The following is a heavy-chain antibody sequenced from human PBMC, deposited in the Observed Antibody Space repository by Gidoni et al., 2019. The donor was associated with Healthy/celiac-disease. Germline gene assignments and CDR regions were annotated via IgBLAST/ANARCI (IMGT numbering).Heavy chain of an antibody. V-gene: IGHV4-39*01. D-gene: IGHD6-19*01. J-gene: IGHJ3*02. CDR2: IYYSGRT. Sequence: QLQLQASGPGLVKPSETLSLHCTVSGGSISSSSYYWGWIRQPPGKGLEWIGSIYYSGRTYYNPSLKSRVTISVDTSKNQFSLKLSSVTAADTAVYYCARQGAVAGLPFDIWGQGTMVTVSS. CDR1: GGSISSSSYY. CDR3: ARQGAVAGLPFDI.